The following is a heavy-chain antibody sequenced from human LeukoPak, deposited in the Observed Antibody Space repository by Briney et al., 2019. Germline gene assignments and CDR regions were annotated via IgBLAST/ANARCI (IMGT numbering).Heavy chain of an antibody. V-gene: IGHV4-31*03. CDR3: ARVTGTTLFDY. J-gene: IGHJ4*02. CDR2: IYYSGST. D-gene: IGHD1-7*01. Sequence: SQTLSLTCTASGGSISSGGYYWSWIRQHPGKGLEWIGYIYYSGSTYYNPSLKSRVTMSVDTSKNQFSLKLSSVTAADTAVYYCARVTGTTLFDYWGQGTLVTVSS. CDR1: GGSISSGGYY.